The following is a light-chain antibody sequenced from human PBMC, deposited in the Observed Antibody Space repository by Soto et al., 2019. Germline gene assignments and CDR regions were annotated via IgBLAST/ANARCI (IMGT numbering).Light chain of an antibody. CDR2: DTS. CDR3: LLSYSGARIYV. V-gene: IGLV7-46*01. J-gene: IGLJ1*01. Sequence: QTVVTQAPSLTVSPGGTVTLTCGSSTGAVTSGHYPYWFQQKPGQAPRTLIYDTSNKHSWTPARFSGSLLGGKAALTLSGAQPEDEAEYYCLLSYSGARIYVFGTGTKLTVL. CDR1: TGAVTSGHY.